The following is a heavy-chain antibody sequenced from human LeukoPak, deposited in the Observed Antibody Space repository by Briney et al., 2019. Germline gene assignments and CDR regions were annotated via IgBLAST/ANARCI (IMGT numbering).Heavy chain of an antibody. CDR2: IIPILGIA. CDR1: GGTFSSYA. J-gene: IGHJ5*02. CDR3: ARSAVGYSGYDYPLP. V-gene: IGHV1-69*04. Sequence: SVKVSCKASGGTFSSYAISWVRQAPGQGLEWMGRIIPILGIANYAQKFQGRVTITADKSTSTAYMELSSLRSEDTAVYYCARSAVGYSGYDYPLPWGQGTLVTVSS. D-gene: IGHD5-12*01.